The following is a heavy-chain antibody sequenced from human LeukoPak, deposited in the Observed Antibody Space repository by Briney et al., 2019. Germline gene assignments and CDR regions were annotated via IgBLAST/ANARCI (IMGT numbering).Heavy chain of an antibody. Sequence: ASVKVSCKASGYTFTGYYMHWVRQAPGQGLEWMGWINPNSGGTNYAQKFQGRVTMTRDTSISTAYMELSRLRSEDTAVYYCARDRGIVVVPGWFDPWGQGTLVTVSS. CDR1: GYTFTGYY. CDR3: ARDRGIVVVPGWFDP. V-gene: IGHV1-2*02. J-gene: IGHJ5*02. CDR2: INPNSGGT. D-gene: IGHD2-2*01.